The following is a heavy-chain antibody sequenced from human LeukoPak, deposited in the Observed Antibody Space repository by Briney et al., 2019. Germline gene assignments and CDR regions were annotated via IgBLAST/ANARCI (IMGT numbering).Heavy chain of an antibody. CDR1: GYIIVHYG. V-gene: IGHV1-18*01. Sequence: ASVKVSCKASGYIIVHYGFAWVRQAPGQGLEWMGWINTYNGNTKYSQKLQGRVTVTTDTSTSTAYMELRGLTSDDTAVYYCAREPISSGTHYPRSDYGSQGTLVSVSS. CDR2: INTYNGNT. J-gene: IGHJ4*02. D-gene: IGHD3-10*01. CDR3: AREPISSGTHYPRSDY.